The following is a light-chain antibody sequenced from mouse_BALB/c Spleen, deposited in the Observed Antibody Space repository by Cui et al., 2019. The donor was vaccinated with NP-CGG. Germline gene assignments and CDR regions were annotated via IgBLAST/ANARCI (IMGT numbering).Light chain of an antibody. J-gene: IGLJ1*01. Sequence: QAVVTQESALTTSPGEPVTLTCRSSTGAVTTSNYANWVQEKPDHLFTGLIGGTKNRAPGVPARFSGSLIGDKAALTITGAQTEDETLYFCALWYSNHWVFGGGTKLTVL. V-gene: IGLV1*01. CDR1: TGAVTTSNY. CDR3: ALWYSNHWV. CDR2: GTK.